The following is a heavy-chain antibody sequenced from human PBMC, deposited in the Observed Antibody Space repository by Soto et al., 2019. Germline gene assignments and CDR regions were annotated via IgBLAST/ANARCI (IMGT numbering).Heavy chain of an antibody. CDR3: ARVVPGAEAWFGP. D-gene: IGHD2-2*01. J-gene: IGHJ5*02. CDR2: ISLYSDGT. CDR1: GYTFSNYG. Sequence: QVQLVQSGGEVKRPGASVKVSCKTSGYTFSNYGITWVRQDPGQPLEWLGWISLYSDGTNYAQKFQGRVSMTTDTSTTTAYMELRSLRSDDTAVYYWARVVPGAEAWFGPWGQGTLVTVSS. V-gene: IGHV1-18*01.